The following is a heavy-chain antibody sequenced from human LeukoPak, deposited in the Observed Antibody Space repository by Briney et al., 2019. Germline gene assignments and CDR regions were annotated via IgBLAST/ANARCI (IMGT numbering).Heavy chain of an antibody. J-gene: IGHJ5*02. Sequence: SETLSLTCSVSGGSISNYFWSWIRQPPGKGLEWIGYIYYSGSTNYNPSLKSRLTISLDTSKNQFSLRLGSVTAADTAVYYCARSLLWGAAAGTNWFDPWGQGTLVTVSS. D-gene: IGHD6-13*01. V-gene: IGHV4-59*01. CDR2: IYYSGST. CDR1: GGSISNYF. CDR3: ARSLLWGAAAGTNWFDP.